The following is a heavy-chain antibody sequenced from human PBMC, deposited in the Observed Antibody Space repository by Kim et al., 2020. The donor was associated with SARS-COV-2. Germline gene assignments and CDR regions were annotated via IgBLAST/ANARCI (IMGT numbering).Heavy chain of an antibody. CDR1: GFTFSSYS. V-gene: IGHV3-48*02. J-gene: IGHJ4*02. Sequence: WGSLRLSCAASGFTFSSYSMNWVRQAPGKGLEWVSYISSSSSTIYYADSVKGRFTISRDNAKNSLYLQMNSLRDEDTAVYYCARVVWFGENDGDYWGQGTLVTVSS. D-gene: IGHD3-10*01. CDR3: ARVVWFGENDGDY. CDR2: ISSSSSTI.